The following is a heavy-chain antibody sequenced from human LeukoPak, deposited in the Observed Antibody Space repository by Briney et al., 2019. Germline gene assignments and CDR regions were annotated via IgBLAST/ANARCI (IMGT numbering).Heavy chain of an antibody. V-gene: IGHV4-4*07. CDR3: ATGGYSSGWPYFDY. D-gene: IGHD6-19*01. Sequence: PSETLSLTCTVSGGSISSYYWSWIRQPAGKGLEWIGRIYTSGSTNYNPSLKSRVTMSVDTSKNQFSLKLSSVTAADTAVYYCATGGYSSGWPYFDYWGQGTLVTVSS. J-gene: IGHJ4*02. CDR2: IYTSGST. CDR1: GGSISSYY.